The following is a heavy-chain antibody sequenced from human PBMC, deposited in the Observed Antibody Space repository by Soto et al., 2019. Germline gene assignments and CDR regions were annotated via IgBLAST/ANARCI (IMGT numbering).Heavy chain of an antibody. V-gene: IGHV1-69*01. CDR2: IIPVFQTA. CDR1: GGLFSSYP. D-gene: IGHD3-22*01. CDR3: ARGGSGYTWFNEF. J-gene: IGHJ4*02. Sequence: QAQLVQSGAEVKKPGSSVKVSCKASGGLFSSYPISWVRQVPGQGLEWMGGIIPVFQTAYYTQRFQGRVTITADESTNTAYMELSRLRSEDTAIYYGARGGSGYTWFNEFWGQGTLVTVSS.